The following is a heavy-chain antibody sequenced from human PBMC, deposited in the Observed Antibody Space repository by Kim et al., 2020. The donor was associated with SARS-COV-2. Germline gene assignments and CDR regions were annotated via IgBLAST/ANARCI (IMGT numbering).Heavy chain of an antibody. V-gene: IGHV3-30*18. J-gene: IGHJ1*01. CDR1: GFTFSSYG. CDR2: ISYDGSNK. CDR3: AKDGHSSSWYGVGGN. Sequence: GGSLRLSCAASGFTFSSYGMHWVRQAPGKGLEWVAVISYDGSNKYYADSVKGRFTISRDNSKNTLYLQMNSLRAEDTAVYYCAKDGHSSSWYGVGGNWG. D-gene: IGHD6-13*01.